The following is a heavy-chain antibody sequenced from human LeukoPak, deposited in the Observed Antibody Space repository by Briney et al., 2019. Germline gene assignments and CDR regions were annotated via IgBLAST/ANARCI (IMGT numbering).Heavy chain of an antibody. CDR2: IYYSGST. V-gene: IGHV4-39*01. CDR1: GGSISSSSYY. CDR3: ARQLGYCSSTSCYADKVDY. Sequence: SETLSLTCTVSGGSISSSSYYWGWIRQPPGKGLEWIGSIYYSGSTYYNPSLKSRVTISVYTSKNHFSLKLSSVTAADSTVHYCARQLGYCSSTSCYADKVDYWGQGTLVTVSS. D-gene: IGHD2-2*01. J-gene: IGHJ4*02.